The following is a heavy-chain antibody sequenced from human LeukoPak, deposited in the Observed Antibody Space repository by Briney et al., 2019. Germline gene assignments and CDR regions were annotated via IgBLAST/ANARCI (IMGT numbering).Heavy chain of an antibody. CDR1: GESFSDDY. D-gene: IGHD6-19*01. J-gene: IGHJ6*03. CDR2: INHSGST. CDR3: VRLKSGWYLSYYYIDV. V-gene: IGHV4-34*01. Sequence: SETLSLTCAVSGESFSDDYWTWIRQPPGKGLEWIGEINHSGSTNYNLALKSRVTISVDMSKNQFSLRLTSVTAADTAVYYCVRLKSGWYLSYYYIDVWGKGTTVTVSS.